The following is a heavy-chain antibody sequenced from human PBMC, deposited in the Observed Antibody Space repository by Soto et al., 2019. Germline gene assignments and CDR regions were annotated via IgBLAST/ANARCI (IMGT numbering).Heavy chain of an antibody. D-gene: IGHD2-8*01. CDR1: GGSISSSSYY. J-gene: IGHJ1*01. CDR3: ARRLINPSWSDPYAEYFQH. Sequence: QLQLQESGPGLVKPSETLSLTCTVSGGSISSSSYYWGWIRQPPGKGLEWIGSIYYSGSTYYNPSHKSRVTISVDTSKNQFSLKLSSVTAADTAVYYCARRLINPSWSDPYAEYFQHWGQGTLVTVSS. CDR2: IYYSGST. V-gene: IGHV4-39*01.